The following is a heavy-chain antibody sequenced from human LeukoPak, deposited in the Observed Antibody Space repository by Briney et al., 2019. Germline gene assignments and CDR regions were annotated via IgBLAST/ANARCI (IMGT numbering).Heavy chain of an antibody. CDR2: ISYTGST. J-gene: IGHJ4*02. CDR3: ARAGGGDYVWGSYSFDY. Sequence: PSETLSLTCTVSGDSISNSYWSWIRQPPGKGLEWIGYISYTGSTNYNPSLKSRVTISVDTSKNQFSLKLSSVTAADTAVYYCARAGGGDYVWGSYSFDYWGQGTLVTVSS. CDR1: GDSISNSY. D-gene: IGHD3-16*01. V-gene: IGHV4-59*01.